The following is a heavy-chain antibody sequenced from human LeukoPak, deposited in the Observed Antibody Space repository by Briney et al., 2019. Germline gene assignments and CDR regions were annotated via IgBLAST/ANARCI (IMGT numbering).Heavy chain of an antibody. V-gene: IGHV4-39*01. Sequence: SETLSLTCTVSGGSISSSSHYWGWIRQPPGKGLEWIGNIYYNGSRYYNPSLKNRVTISVDTSKNQYSLKLSSVTAADTAVYYCAKSFTFLGRLLPPFDSGAKGPLVTVS. D-gene: IGHD3-3*01. CDR3: AKSFTFLGRLLPPFDS. CDR1: GGSISSSSHY. J-gene: IGHJ4*02. CDR2: IYYNGSR.